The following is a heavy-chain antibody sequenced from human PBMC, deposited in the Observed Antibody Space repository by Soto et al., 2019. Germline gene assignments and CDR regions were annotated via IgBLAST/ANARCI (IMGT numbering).Heavy chain of an antibody. CDR3: ANRYCSGGSCYQPKALGGMDV. CDR1: GFTFSSYA. J-gene: IGHJ6*02. D-gene: IGHD2-15*01. Sequence: GGSLRLSCAASGFTFSSYAMSWVRQAPGKGLEWVSAISGSGGSTYYADSVKGRFTISRDNSKNTLYLQMNSLRAEDTAVYYCANRYCSGGSCYQPKALGGMDVWGQGTTVTVSS. CDR2: ISGSGGST. V-gene: IGHV3-23*01.